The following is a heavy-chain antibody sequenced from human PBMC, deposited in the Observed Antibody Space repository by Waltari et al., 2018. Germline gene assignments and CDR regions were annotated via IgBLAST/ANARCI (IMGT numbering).Heavy chain of an antibody. Sequence: EGQLVESGGGLVKPGGSLRLSCAASGLSFGTYNMNWVRQAPGMGLAWVTYISSSSAYKYYADSVKGRFAISRDNAKNLLFLQMNSLRADDTAVYYCVRENCSVTSCFKHFDYWGRGILVTVSS. D-gene: IGHD2-2*01. CDR2: ISSSSAYK. V-gene: IGHV3-21*01. CDR1: GLSFGTYN. J-gene: IGHJ4*02. CDR3: VRENCSVTSCFKHFDY.